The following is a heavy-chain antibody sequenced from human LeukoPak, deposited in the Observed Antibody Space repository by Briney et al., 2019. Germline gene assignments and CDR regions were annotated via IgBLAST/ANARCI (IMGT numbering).Heavy chain of an antibody. CDR1: GFTFSSYW. CDR2: ISGSGVSI. CDR3: ARRGVAVAGKGYFDY. D-gene: IGHD6-19*01. V-gene: IGHV3-23*01. J-gene: IGHJ4*02. Sequence: GGSLRLSCAASGFTFSSYWMSWVRQAPGKGLEWVSVISGSGVSIYYADSVKGRFNISRDNSKNTLYLQMNSLRAEDTAVCYCARRGVAVAGKGYFDYWGQGTLVTVSS.